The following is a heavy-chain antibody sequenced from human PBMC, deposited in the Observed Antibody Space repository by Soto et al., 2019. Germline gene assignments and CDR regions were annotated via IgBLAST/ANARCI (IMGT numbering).Heavy chain of an antibody. J-gene: IGHJ4*02. D-gene: IGHD6-6*01. CDR1: GYTCTGYY. Sequence: GASVKVSCKASGYTCTGYYMHWVRQAPGQGLEWMGWINPNSGGTNYAQKFQGRVTMTRDTSISTAYMELSRLRSDDTAVYYCARELGDSSSSGPFDYWGQGTLVTVSS. CDR3: ARELGDSSSSGPFDY. CDR2: INPNSGGT. V-gene: IGHV1-2*02.